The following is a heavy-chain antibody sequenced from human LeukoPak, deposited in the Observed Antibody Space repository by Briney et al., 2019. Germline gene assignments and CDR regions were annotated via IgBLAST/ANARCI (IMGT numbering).Heavy chain of an antibody. CDR1: GFTFSRYG. V-gene: IGHV3-30*18. Sequence: GGSLRLSCVASGFTFSRYGMHWVRQAPGKGLEWVAVISYDGSNKYYADSVKGRFTISRDNSKNTLYLQMNSLRAEDTAVYYCAKDRAPAMVWGGESDYWGQGTLVTVSS. CDR3: AKDRAPAMVWGGESDY. D-gene: IGHD3-10*01. CDR2: ISYDGSNK. J-gene: IGHJ4*02.